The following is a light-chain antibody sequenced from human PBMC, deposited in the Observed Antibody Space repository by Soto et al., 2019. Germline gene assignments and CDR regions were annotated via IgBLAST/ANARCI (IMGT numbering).Light chain of an antibody. CDR3: QQSYSTPLT. CDR2: AAS. J-gene: IGKJ4*01. CDR1: QSISSY. V-gene: IGKV1-39*01. Sequence: DIQMTQPPSSLSASVGDRVTITCRASQSISSYLNWYQQKPGKAPKLLIYAASSLQSGVPSRFGGSGSGTDFTLTISSLQPEDFATYYCQQSYSTPLTFGGGTKVDIK.